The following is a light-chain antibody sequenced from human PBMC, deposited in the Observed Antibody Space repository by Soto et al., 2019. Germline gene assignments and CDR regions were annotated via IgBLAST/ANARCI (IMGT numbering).Light chain of an antibody. CDR2: SDN. Sequence: QSVLTQPPSASGTPGQRVTISCSGGASNIGRNTVNWYQDLPGTAPKLLISSDNKRPSGVPDRFSGSKSGTSASLAISGLQSEDEADYYCAVWDDSLPGTVFGGGTKLTVL. J-gene: IGLJ3*02. CDR3: AVWDDSLPGTV. CDR1: ASNIGRNT. V-gene: IGLV1-44*01.